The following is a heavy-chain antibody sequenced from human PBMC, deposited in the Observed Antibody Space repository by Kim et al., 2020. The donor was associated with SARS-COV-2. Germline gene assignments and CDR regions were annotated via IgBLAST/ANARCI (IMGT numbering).Heavy chain of an antibody. V-gene: IGHV3-53*04. J-gene: IGHJ3*02. CDR3: ARMYYYDSSGSTPSDAFDI. D-gene: IGHD3-22*01. Sequence: GRFTISRHNSKNTLYLQMNSLRAEDTAVYYCARMYYYDSSGSTPSDAFDIWGQGTMVTVSS.